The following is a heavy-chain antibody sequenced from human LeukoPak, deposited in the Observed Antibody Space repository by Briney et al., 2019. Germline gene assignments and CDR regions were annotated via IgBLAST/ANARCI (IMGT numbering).Heavy chain of an antibody. CDR1: GFTFSSYS. D-gene: IGHD2-15*01. Sequence: PGGSLRLSCAASGFTFSSYSMNWVRQAPGKGLEWVSSISSSSSYIYYADSVKGRFAISRDNAKNSLYLQMSSLRAEDTAVYYCARDLCSGGSCRLDYWGQGTLVTVSS. CDR3: ARDLCSGGSCRLDY. V-gene: IGHV3-21*01. J-gene: IGHJ4*02. CDR2: ISSSSSYI.